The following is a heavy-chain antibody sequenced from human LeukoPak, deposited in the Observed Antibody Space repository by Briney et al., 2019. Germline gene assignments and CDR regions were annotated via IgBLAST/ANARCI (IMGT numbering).Heavy chain of an antibody. CDR1: EYTFTGYY. Sequence: ASVKVSCKASEYTFTGYYMHWVRQAPGQGLEWMGWINPNSGGTNYAQKFQGRVTMTRDTSISTAYMELSRLRSDDTAMYYCARDQDGYYYYYMDVWGKGTTVTVSS. CDR2: INPNSGGT. V-gene: IGHV1-2*02. J-gene: IGHJ6*03. CDR3: ARDQDGYYYYYMDV.